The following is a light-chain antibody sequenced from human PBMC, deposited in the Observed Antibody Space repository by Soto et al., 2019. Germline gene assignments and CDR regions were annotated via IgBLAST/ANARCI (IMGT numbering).Light chain of an antibody. CDR2: GAS. J-gene: IGKJ1*01. CDR3: LQDYNYPRT. V-gene: IGKV1-6*01. Sequence: AIQMTQSPSSLSASVGDRVTITCRASQGIRNDLGWYQQKPGKAPKLLIYGASSLQSGVPSRFSGSGYGTDFTLTISSLQPEDFATYYCLQDYNYPRTFGQGTKVEI. CDR1: QGIRND.